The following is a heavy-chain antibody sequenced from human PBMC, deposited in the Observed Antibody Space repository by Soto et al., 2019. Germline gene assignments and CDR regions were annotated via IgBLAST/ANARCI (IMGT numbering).Heavy chain of an antibody. V-gene: IGHV4-61*03. CDR3: ARDFRGLGIRWHFDY. Sequence: QVQLQESGPGLVKPSETLSLTCSVSGVSVTSGSYYWTWIRQPPGKGLEWIGYIHYTGITTYNPSLTCRVSMSIVTSKRLFSLNMNSVTAADTAVYYCARDFRGLGIRWHFDYWGQGTPVTVSS. CDR1: GVSVTSGSYY. CDR2: IHYTGIT. J-gene: IGHJ4*02. D-gene: IGHD3-10*01.